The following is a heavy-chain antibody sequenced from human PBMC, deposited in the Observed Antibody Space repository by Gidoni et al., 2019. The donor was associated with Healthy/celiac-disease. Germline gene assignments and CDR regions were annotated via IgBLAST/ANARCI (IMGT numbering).Heavy chain of an antibody. J-gene: IGHJ3*02. CDR1: GSTFSSYD. CDR2: ISGSGGST. D-gene: IGHD2-2*02. V-gene: IGHV3-23*01. CDR3: AKPRIVVVPAAIFGPRQRPDAFDI. Sequence: EVQLLESGGGLVQPGGSLRLSCAASGSTFSSYDMSWVRPAQGKGLEWVSAISGSGGSTYYADSVKGRFTISRDNSKNTLYLQMNSLRAEDTAVYYCAKPRIVVVPAAIFGPRQRPDAFDIWGQGTMVTVSS.